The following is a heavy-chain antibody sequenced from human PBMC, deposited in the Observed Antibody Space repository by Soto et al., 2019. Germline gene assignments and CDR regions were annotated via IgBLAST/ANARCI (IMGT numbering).Heavy chain of an antibody. CDR1: GGAINNRDYY. CDR3: DRGVGAEMATNPGYYGMDV. D-gene: IGHD5-12*01. Sequence: SEALSLTCSVSGGAINNRDYYWSWIRQHPGRGLEWIGNIFHTGSTDYNPSLMGRLTISIDTSKNEFSLKLTSVTAADTAVYYCDRGVGAEMATNPGYYGMDVWGQGTTVTVSS. CDR2: IFHTGST. V-gene: IGHV4-31*03. J-gene: IGHJ6*02.